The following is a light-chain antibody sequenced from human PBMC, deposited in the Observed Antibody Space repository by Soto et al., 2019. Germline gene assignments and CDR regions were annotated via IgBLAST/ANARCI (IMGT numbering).Light chain of an antibody. J-gene: IGLJ2*01. CDR1: SSDVGGYNY. CDR2: EVS. CDR3: SSYTSSSSVV. V-gene: IGLV2-8*01. Sequence: QLVLTQPPSASGSPGQSVTISCTGTSSDVGGYNYVSWYQQHPGKAPKLMIYEVSKRPSGVPDRFSGSKSGNTASLTVSGLQAEDEADYYCSSYTSSSSVVFGGGTKLTVL.